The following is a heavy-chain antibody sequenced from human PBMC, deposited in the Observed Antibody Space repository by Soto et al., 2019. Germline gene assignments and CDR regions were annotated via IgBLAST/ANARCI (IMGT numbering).Heavy chain of an antibody. CDR3: ARWSYLDY. CDR2: ISGSDGKT. Sequence: GSLRLSCAASGFSFGSYALSWVRQAPGKGLEWVSTISGSDGKTFYADSVKGRFSISRDTSQSTLYLQMNSLRADDTAMYYCARWSYLDYWGQGTRVTVSS. V-gene: IGHV3-23*01. CDR1: GFSFGSYA. J-gene: IGHJ4*02. D-gene: IGHD3-3*01.